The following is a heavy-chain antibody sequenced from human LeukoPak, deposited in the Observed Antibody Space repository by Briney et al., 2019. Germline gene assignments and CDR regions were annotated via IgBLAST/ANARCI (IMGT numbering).Heavy chain of an antibody. CDR3: ARGTTMIVVVISHDAFDI. J-gene: IGHJ3*02. V-gene: IGHV4-30-4*01. Sequence: SQTLSLTCTVSGGSISSGDYYWSWIRQPPGKGLEWIGYIYYSGSTYYNPSLKSRVTISVDTSENQFSLKLSSVTAADTAVYYCARGTTMIVVVISHDAFDIWGQGTMVTVSS. CDR1: GGSISSGDYY. CDR2: IYYSGST. D-gene: IGHD3-22*01.